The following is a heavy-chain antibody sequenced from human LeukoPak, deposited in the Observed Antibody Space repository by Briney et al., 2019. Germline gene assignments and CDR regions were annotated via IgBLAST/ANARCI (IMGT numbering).Heavy chain of an antibody. CDR3: AKVRVGATLYFDY. J-gene: IGHJ4*02. D-gene: IGHD1-26*01. Sequence: GGSLGLSCAASGFTFSSYAMSWVRQARGKGLEGVSAISGSGGSTYYADSVKGRFTFSRDNSKNTLYLQMNSLRAEDTAVYYCAKVRVGATLYFDYWGQGTLVTVSS. V-gene: IGHV3-23*01. CDR2: ISGSGGST. CDR1: GFTFSSYA.